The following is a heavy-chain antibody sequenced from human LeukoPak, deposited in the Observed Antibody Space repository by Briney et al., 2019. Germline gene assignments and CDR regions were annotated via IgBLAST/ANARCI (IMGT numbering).Heavy chain of an antibody. Sequence: GGSLRLSCAASGFTFDDYGMSWVRQAPGKGLEWVSGISWNSGSIGYADSVKGRFTISRDNAKNSLYLQMNSLRAEDTALYYCAKDNDSSSWYRVEYFQHWGQGTLVTVSS. V-gene: IGHV3-9*01. CDR3: AKDNDSSSWYRVEYFQH. J-gene: IGHJ1*01. CDR1: GFTFDDYG. CDR2: ISWNSGSI. D-gene: IGHD6-13*01.